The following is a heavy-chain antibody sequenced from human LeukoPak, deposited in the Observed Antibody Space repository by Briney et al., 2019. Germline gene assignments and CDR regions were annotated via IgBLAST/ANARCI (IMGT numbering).Heavy chain of an antibody. CDR1: GFTFSSYW. J-gene: IGHJ4*02. CDR2: IKQDGSEK. Sequence: GGSLRLSCAASGFTFSSYWTSWVRQAPGKGLEWVANIKQDGSEKYYVDSVKGRYTISRDNAKNSLYLQMNSLRAEDTAVYYCARARGGSYDYWGQGTLVTVSS. CDR3: ARARGGSYDY. V-gene: IGHV3-7*03. D-gene: IGHD1-26*01.